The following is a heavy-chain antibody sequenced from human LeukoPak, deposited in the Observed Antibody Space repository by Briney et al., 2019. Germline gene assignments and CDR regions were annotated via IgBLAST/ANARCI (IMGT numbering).Heavy chain of an antibody. CDR3: AREDRDPGASRESGYSNSPARYYYYMDV. Sequence: GASVKVSCKASGYTFTSDGISWVRQAPGQGLEWMGWISAYNGNTNYAQKLQGRVTMTTDTSTSTAYMELRSLRSDDTAVYYCAREDRDPGASRESGYSNSPARYYYYMDVWGKGTTVTVSS. D-gene: IGHD5-18*01. J-gene: IGHJ6*03. V-gene: IGHV1-18*01. CDR1: GYTFTSDG. CDR2: ISAYNGNT.